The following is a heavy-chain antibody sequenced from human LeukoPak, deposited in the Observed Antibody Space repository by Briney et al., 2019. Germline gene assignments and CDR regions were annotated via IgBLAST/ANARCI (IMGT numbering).Heavy chain of an antibody. V-gene: IGHV3-21*01. CDR1: GFTFSSYS. Sequence: GGSLRLSCAASGFTFSSYSMNWVRQAPGKGLEWVSSISSSNYIYYADSVKGRFTISRDNAKNSLHLQMNSLRAEDTAVYYCARSYPGYSSGWYGDWGQGTLVTVSS. CDR2: ISSSNYI. CDR3: ARSYPGYSSGWYGD. D-gene: IGHD6-19*01. J-gene: IGHJ4*02.